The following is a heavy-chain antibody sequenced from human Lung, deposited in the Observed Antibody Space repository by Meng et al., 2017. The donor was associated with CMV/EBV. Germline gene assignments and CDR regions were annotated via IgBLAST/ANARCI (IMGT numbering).Heavy chain of an antibody. CDR2: INHSGSI. CDR1: GGSFSGYS. Sequence: SETLSLXCAVYGGSFSGYSWSWIRQPPGKGLEWIGEINHSGSINYNPSLKSRVTISVDTSKDQFSLKLNSVTAADTAVYYCGRAPIINDFWSGQVSNYFDNWGQGXLVTVSS. J-gene: IGHJ4*02. D-gene: IGHD3-3*01. CDR3: GRAPIINDFWSGQVSNYFDN. V-gene: IGHV4-34*01.